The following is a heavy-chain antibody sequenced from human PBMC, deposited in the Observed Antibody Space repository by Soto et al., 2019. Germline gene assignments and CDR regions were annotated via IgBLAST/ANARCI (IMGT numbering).Heavy chain of an antibody. CDR1: GGSFSGYY. J-gene: IGHJ6*03. Sequence: SETLSLTCAVYGGSFSGYYWSWIRQPPGKGLEWIGEINHSGSTNYNPSLKSRVTISVDTSKNQFSLKLSSVTAADTAVYYCARGGGTDYYYYMHVWGKGTTVTVSS. CDR3: ARGGGTDYYYYMHV. CDR2: INHSGST. V-gene: IGHV4-34*01. D-gene: IGHD1-1*01.